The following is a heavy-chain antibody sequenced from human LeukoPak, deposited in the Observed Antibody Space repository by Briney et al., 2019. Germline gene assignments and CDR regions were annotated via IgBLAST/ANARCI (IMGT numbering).Heavy chain of an antibody. CDR2: IYYSGST. J-gene: IGHJ6*02. Sequence: SETLSLTCTVSGGSISSGGYYWSWIRQHPGKGLEWIGYIYYSGSTYYNPSLKSRVTISVDTSKNQFSLKLSSVTAADTAVYYCARAPMTTVTPYYYYYYGMDVWGQGTTVTVSS. V-gene: IGHV4-31*03. D-gene: IGHD4-17*01. CDR1: GGSISSGGYY. CDR3: ARAPMTTVTPYYYYYYGMDV.